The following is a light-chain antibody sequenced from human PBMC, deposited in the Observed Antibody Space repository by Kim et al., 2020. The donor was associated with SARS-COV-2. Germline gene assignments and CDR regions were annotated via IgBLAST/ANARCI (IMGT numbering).Light chain of an antibody. Sequence: SYELTQPPSVSVAPGKTARITCGGNNIGSKSVHWYQQKPGQAPVLVIYYDSDRPSGIPERFSGSNSGNTATLTISRVEAGDEADYYFQVWDSSSDHVVFGGGTKLTVL. CDR2: YDS. CDR3: QVWDSSSDHVV. CDR1: NIGSKS. V-gene: IGLV3-21*04. J-gene: IGLJ2*01.